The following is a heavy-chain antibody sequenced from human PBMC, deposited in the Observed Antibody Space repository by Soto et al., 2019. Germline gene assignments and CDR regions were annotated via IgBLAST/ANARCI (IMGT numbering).Heavy chain of an antibody. CDR2: INSDGSST. J-gene: IGHJ6*02. CDR3: ASRYYDSKPASGTFGMDV. V-gene: IGHV3-74*01. CDR1: GFTFSSYW. D-gene: IGHD3-22*01. Sequence: GSLRLSCAASGFTFSSYWMHWVRQAPGKGLVWVSRINSDGSSTSYADSVKGRFTISRDNAKNTLDLQMNSLRAEDTAVYYCASRYYDSKPASGTFGMDVWGQGTTVTVSS.